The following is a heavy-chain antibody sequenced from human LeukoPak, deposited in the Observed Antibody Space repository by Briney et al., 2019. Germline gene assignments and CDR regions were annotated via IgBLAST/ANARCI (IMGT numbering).Heavy chain of an antibody. CDR3: ARDTPEVFGLVTPHYFDY. J-gene: IGHJ4*02. Sequence: GSLRLSCAASGFTFSNYWMSWVRQAPGKGLEWVANIEQNGGEKSYVDSVKGRFTIFRDNAKNAVYLQMNSLRAEDTAVYYCARDTPEVFGLVTPHYFDYWGQGILVTVSS. CDR1: GFTFSNYW. D-gene: IGHD3/OR15-3a*01. CDR2: IEQNGGEK. V-gene: IGHV3-7*01.